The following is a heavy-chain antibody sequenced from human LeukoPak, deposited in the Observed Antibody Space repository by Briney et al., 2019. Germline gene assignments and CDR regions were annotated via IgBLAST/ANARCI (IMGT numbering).Heavy chain of an antibody. Sequence: PSETLFLTCTVSGASIRSSYWSWIRQPPGKGLEWIGYISYTGSTNYNPSLKSRVSLSVDTSKNQFSLELSSVTAADTAVYYCATYRTGFIYWYFDLWGRGTLVTVSS. J-gene: IGHJ2*01. V-gene: IGHV4-59*01. D-gene: IGHD6-25*01. CDR1: GASIRSSY. CDR2: ISYTGST. CDR3: ATYRTGFIYWYFDL.